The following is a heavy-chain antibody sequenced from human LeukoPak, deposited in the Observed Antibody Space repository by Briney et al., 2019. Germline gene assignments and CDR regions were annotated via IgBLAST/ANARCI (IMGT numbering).Heavy chain of an antibody. V-gene: IGHV3-23*01. CDR3: AKGLGYCSSTSCKRPPDWFDP. Sequence: PGGSLRLSCAASGFTFSSYAMSWVRQAPGKGLEWVSVISGSGGSTYYADSVKGRFTISRDNSKNTLYLQMNSLRAEDTAVYYCAKGLGYCSSTSCKRPPDWFDPWGQGTLVTVSS. CDR1: GFTFSSYA. D-gene: IGHD2-2*01. J-gene: IGHJ5*02. CDR2: ISGSGGST.